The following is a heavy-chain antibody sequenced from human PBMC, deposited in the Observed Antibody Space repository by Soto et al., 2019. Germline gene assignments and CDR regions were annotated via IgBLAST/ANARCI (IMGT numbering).Heavy chain of an antibody. D-gene: IGHD4-17*01. CDR2: INHSGST. CDR1: GGSFSGYY. Sequence: QVQLQQWGAGLLKPSETLSLTCAVYGGSFSGYYWSWIRQPPGKGLEWIGEINHSGSTNYNPSLKRPVTISGDPSKNQCSPQLSSVTAADTAVYYCARHPGYGDYTLLYYFDYWGQGTLVTVSS. CDR3: ARHPGYGDYTLLYYFDY. V-gene: IGHV4-34*01. J-gene: IGHJ4*02.